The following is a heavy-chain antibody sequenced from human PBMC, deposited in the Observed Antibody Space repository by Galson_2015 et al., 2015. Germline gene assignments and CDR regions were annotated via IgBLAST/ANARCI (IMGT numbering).Heavy chain of an antibody. D-gene: IGHD3-22*01. Sequence: SLRLSCAASGFTFSSYGMHWVRQAPGKGLEWVAVISYDGSNKYYADSVKGRFTISRDNSKNTLYLQMNSLRAEDTAVYYCAKAMYYYDSSGYFDYWGQGTLVTVSS. V-gene: IGHV3-30*18. CDR1: GFTFSSYG. CDR3: AKAMYYYDSSGYFDY. J-gene: IGHJ4*02. CDR2: ISYDGSNK.